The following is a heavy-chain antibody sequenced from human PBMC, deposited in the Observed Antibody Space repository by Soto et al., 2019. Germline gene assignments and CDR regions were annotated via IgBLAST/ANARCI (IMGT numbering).Heavy chain of an antibody. D-gene: IGHD2-2*01. J-gene: IGHJ4*02. CDR1: GFSFSNTW. Sequence: EVQLVESGGGLVKPGGSLRLSCAASGFSFSNTWMNWVRQAPGKGLEWVGRTKGGTTEYAAPVKGRVTFSRDDSKDTPYLQMNSMETEDTGVYYCTTDKDCHLTRCYLDHWGQGTLVTVSS. V-gene: IGHV3-15*07. CDR2: TKGGTT. CDR3: TTDKDCHLTRCYLDH.